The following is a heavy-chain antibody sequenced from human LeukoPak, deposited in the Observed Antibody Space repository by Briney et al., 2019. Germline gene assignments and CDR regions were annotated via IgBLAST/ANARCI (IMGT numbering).Heavy chain of an antibody. CDR1: GFTFSSYW. CDR3: ARAPKSEYYYDSSGYYYFDY. J-gene: IGHJ4*02. Sequence: GGSLRLSCAASGFTFSSYWMSWVRQAPGKGLEWVANIRQDGSEKYYVDSVKGRFTISRDNAKNSLYLQMNSLRAEDTAVYYCARAPKSEYYYDSSGYYYFDYWGQGTLVTVSS. V-gene: IGHV3-7*03. D-gene: IGHD3-22*01. CDR2: IRQDGSEK.